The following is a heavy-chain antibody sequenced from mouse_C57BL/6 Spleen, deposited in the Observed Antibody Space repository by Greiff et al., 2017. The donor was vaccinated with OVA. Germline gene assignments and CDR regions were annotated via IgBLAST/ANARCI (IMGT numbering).Heavy chain of an antibody. CDR2: IDPSDSYT. J-gene: IGHJ2*01. D-gene: IGHD2-4*01. CDR3: ARSGSYDYFFDY. V-gene: IGHV1-69*01. Sequence: QVQLQQPGAELVMPGASVKLSCKASGYTFTSYWMHWVKQRPRQGLEWIGEIDPSDSYTNYNQKFKGKSTLTVDKSSSTAYMQLSSLTSEDSAVYYCARSGSYDYFFDYWGQGTTLTVSS. CDR1: GYTFTSYW.